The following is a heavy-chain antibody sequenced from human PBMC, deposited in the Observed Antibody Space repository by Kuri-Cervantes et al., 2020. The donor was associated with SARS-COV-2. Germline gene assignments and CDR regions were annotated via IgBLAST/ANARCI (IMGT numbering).Heavy chain of an antibody. CDR1: GFTFSSYA. CDR2: ISYDGRIK. V-gene: IGHV3-30*04. Sequence: GGSLRLSCAASGFTFSSYAMHWVRQAPGKGLEWVAVISYDGRIKYYADSVKGRFTISRDNSKNTLYLQMNSLRAEDTAVYFCARGEVGEAYYDFWSGYYSGCVDYWGQGTLVTVSS. CDR3: ARGEVGEAYYDFWSGYYSGCVDY. D-gene: IGHD3-3*01. J-gene: IGHJ4*02.